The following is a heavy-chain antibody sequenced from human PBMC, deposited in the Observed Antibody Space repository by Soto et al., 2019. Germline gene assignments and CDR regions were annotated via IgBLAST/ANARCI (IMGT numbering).Heavy chain of an antibody. CDR1: GFTFSSYA. CDR2: ISGSGGST. D-gene: IGHD4-17*01. Sequence: VGSLRLSCAASGFTFSSYAMSWVRQAPGKGLEWVSAISGSGGSTYYADSVKGRFTISRDNSKNTLYLQMNSLRAEDTAVYYCAKVKHGDYSIDYWGQGTLVTVSS. CDR3: AKVKHGDYSIDY. J-gene: IGHJ4*02. V-gene: IGHV3-23*01.